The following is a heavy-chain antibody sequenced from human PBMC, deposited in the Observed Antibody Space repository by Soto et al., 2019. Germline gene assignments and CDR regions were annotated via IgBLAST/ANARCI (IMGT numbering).Heavy chain of an antibody. CDR3: ARVHVMVVAGSTFDY. Sequence: LEPRSVTCTVSGDSMSSYYWSWIRQPPGKGPEWIASIYHGGTTFYNPSLKSRITISVDTSNNQFSLKLTSVTAADTAVYYCARVHVMVVAGSTFDYWGHGTLVTVSS. J-gene: IGHJ4*01. CDR2: IYHGGTT. CDR1: GDSMSSYY. D-gene: IGHD6-19*01. V-gene: IGHV4-38-2*02.